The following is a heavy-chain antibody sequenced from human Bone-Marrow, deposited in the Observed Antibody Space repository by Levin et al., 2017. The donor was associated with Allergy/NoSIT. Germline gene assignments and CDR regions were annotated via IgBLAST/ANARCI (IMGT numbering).Heavy chain of an antibody. Sequence: SETLSLTCTVSGASLSSGGYHWTWIRQDPGKGLEWIGYIYYGGSTSYNPSLKSRVTISVDTSKNQFSLKLTSVTAADTAVYYCARDLAGTSYNHHVYYGLDVWGQGSTGTVSS. D-gene: IGHD1-14*01. CDR3: ARDLAGTSYNHHVYYGLDV. V-gene: IGHV4-31*03. CDR2: IYYGGST. CDR1: GASLSSGGYH. J-gene: IGHJ6*02.